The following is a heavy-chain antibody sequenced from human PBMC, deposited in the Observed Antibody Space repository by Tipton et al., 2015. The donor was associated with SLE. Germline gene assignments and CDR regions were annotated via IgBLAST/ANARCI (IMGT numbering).Heavy chain of an antibody. V-gene: IGHV4-61*09. CDR3: AREQWLVLWSYFDY. J-gene: IGHJ4*02. CDR2: IYTSEST. Sequence: TLSLTCTVSGGSINSGTYYWSWIRQPAGKGLEWIGNIYTSESTNYNPSLKSRVTISVDTSKNQFSLKLTSVTAADTADYYCAREQWLVLWSYFDYWGQGSLVPLYS. D-gene: IGHD6-19*01. CDR1: GGSINSGTYY.